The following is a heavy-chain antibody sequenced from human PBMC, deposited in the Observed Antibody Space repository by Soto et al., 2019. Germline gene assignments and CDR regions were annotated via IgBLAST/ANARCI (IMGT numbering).Heavy chain of an antibody. Sequence: EVQLVESGGGLVKPGGSLRLSCAASGFTFSSYSMNWVRQAPGKGLEWVSSISSSSSYIYHADLVKGGFTISRDNAKNXXYXQXXSLRAEDTAVYYCAREAVEETGLVIIMDIVEYFAYWGQGTLVTVSS. D-gene: IGHD3-9*01. CDR1: GFTFSSYS. CDR2: ISSSSSYI. CDR3: AREAVEETGLVIIMDIVEYFAY. J-gene: IGHJ4*02. V-gene: IGHV3-21*01.